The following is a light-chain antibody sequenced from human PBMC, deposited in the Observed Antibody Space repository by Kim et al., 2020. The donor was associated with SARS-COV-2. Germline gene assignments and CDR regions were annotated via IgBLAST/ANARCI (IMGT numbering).Light chain of an antibody. CDR1: RCKNGAGYD. Sequence: VPITITGTRCKNGAGYDVHCYQQVPGTAPNLLIFENNKRPSGVPDRFYGSKSGTSASLAITGLQAEDEADYYCQSYDNTMNVNWVFGGGTKVTVL. CDR3: QSYDNTMNVNWV. J-gene: IGLJ3*02. CDR2: ENN. V-gene: IGLV1-40*01.